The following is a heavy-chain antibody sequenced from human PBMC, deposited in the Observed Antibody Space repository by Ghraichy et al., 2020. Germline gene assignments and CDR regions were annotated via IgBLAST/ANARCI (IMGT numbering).Heavy chain of an antibody. V-gene: IGHV3-7*03. J-gene: IGHJ6*02. CDR3: AKWGKGEDV. D-gene: IGHD2-8*01. CDR1: GFTFSSYW. CDR2: ITQDGSKK. Sequence: GGSLRLSCAASGFTFSSYWMSWVRQAPGKGLEWVSYITQDGSKKYYVDSVKGRFTISRDNAKNSLYLQMNSLRAEDTGVYYCAKWGKGEDVWGPGTTVTVSS.